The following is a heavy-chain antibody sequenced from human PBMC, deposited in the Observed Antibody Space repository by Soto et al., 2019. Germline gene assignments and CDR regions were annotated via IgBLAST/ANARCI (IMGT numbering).Heavy chain of an antibody. D-gene: IGHD1-20*01. J-gene: IGHJ4*02. Sequence: EVQLLESGGGLVQPGGSLRLSCAASGFTFSSYAMSWVRQAPGKGLEWVSAISGSGGSTYYADSVKGRFTISRDNSRNTLFLQVSSLRTDDTAVYYCAKDDITLVLHYWGQGTLVTVSS. V-gene: IGHV3-23*01. CDR2: ISGSGGST. CDR1: GFTFSSYA. CDR3: AKDDITLVLHY.